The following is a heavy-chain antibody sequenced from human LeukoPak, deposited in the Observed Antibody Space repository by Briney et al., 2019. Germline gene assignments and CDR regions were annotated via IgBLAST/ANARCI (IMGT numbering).Heavy chain of an antibody. D-gene: IGHD4-11*01. J-gene: IGHJ6*02. CDR2: IYYSGST. V-gene: IGHV4-59*01. CDR1: GGSISNYY. Sequence: SETLSLTCNVSGGSISNYYWSWIRQPPGKGLEWIGYIYYSGSTNYNPSLKSRVTISLDRSKNHFSLKPSSVTAADTAVYYCARESNTNYDYYYYGMDVWGQGTTVTVSS. CDR3: ARESNTNYDYYYYGMDV.